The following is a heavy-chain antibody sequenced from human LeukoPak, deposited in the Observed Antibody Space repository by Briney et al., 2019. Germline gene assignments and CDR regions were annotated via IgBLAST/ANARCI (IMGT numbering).Heavy chain of an antibody. CDR3: ARERQDTILHSGAFDI. CDR1: GFTFSTYF. J-gene: IGHJ3*02. CDR2: IASDGSHT. D-gene: IGHD2-21*01. Sequence: GGSLRLSCAASGFTFSTYFMYWVRQAPGKGLEWVADIASDGSHTFYVESVKGRFTISRDNSKNTLYLQMNSLRAEDTAVYFCARERQDTILHSGAFDIWGQGTMVTVSS. V-gene: IGHV3-30-3*01.